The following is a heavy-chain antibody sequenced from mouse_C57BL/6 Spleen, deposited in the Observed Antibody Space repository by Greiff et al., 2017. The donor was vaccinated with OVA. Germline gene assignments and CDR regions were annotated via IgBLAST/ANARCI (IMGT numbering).Heavy chain of an antibody. CDR2: IDPETGGT. Sequence: QVQLQQSGAELVRPGASVTLSCKASGYTFTDYDMHWVKQTPVHGLEWIGAIDPETGGTAYNQKFKGKAILTADKSSSTAYMELRSLTSEDSAVYYCTVSKAYWGQGTLVTVSA. V-gene: IGHV1-15*01. CDR3: TVSKAY. J-gene: IGHJ3*01. CDR1: GYTFTDYD.